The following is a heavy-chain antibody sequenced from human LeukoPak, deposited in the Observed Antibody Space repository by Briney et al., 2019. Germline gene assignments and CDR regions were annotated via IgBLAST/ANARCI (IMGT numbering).Heavy chain of an antibody. CDR1: GFTFSSYA. V-gene: IGHV3-23*01. CDR2: ISGSGGST. D-gene: IGHD6-19*01. Sequence: GGSLRLSCAASGFTFSSYAMSWVRQAPGKGLEWVSAISGSGGSTYCADSVKGRFTISRDNSKNTLYLQMNSLRAEDTAVYYCANLRSIAVAGISDYWGQGTLVTVSS. J-gene: IGHJ4*02. CDR3: ANLRSIAVAGISDY.